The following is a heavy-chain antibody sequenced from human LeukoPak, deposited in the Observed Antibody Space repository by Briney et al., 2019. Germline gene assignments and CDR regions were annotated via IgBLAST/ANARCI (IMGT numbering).Heavy chain of an antibody. CDR3: ARGAPYFASFDY. J-gene: IGHJ4*02. V-gene: IGHV4-39*07. Sequence: PSETLSLTCTVSGGSISSSSYYWGWIRQPPGEGLEWIGSIYYSGSTYYNPSLKSRVTISVDTSKNQFSLKLSSVTAADTAVYYCARGAPYFASFDYWGQGTLVTVSS. D-gene: IGHD3-9*01. CDR2: IYYSGST. CDR1: GGSISSSSYY.